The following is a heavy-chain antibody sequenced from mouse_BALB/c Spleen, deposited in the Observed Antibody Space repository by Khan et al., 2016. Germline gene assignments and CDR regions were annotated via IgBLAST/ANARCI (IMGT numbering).Heavy chain of an antibody. CDR2: ISYSGST. D-gene: IGHD2-4*01. CDR1: GYSITSDYA. V-gene: IGHV3-2*02. CDR3: ARSMSTTGYAY. J-gene: IGHJ3*01. Sequence: EVQLQESGPGLVKPSQSLSLTCTVTGYSITSDYAWNWIRQFPGNKLEWMGYISYSGSTSYNPSLNSRISITRDTSKNQFFLQLNSVTTKDTATYYCARSMSTTGYAYWGQGTLVTVSA.